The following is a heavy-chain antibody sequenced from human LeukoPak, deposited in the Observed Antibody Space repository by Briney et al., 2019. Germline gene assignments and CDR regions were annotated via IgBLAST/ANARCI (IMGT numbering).Heavy chain of an antibody. CDR3: ARVAYCGGDCYSRGFDY. Sequence: GGSLRLSCAASGFTFSSYSMNWVRQAPGKGLEWVSSISGSSGYIYYADSVKGRFTISRDNAKNSLYLQMNSLRAEDTAVYYCARVAYCGGDCYSRGFDYWGQGTLVTVSS. CDR1: GFTFSSYS. J-gene: IGHJ4*02. V-gene: IGHV3-21*01. CDR2: ISGSSGYI. D-gene: IGHD2-21*02.